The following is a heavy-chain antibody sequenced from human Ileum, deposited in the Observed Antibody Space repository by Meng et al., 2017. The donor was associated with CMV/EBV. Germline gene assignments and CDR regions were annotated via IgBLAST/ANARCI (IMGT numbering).Heavy chain of an antibody. Sequence: VALRGSGQGLVKPSDALSLPCSVSGGSMGGYYWGWIRQPAGKGLEWIGRIYVSVSTDYNPSLKSRATMSVDTSKKQFSLRLTSVTAADTAVYFCAREVDVDGAVPQKGGYYYDYWGQGILVTVSS. CDR1: GGSMGGYY. D-gene: IGHD3-3*01. CDR2: IYVSVST. J-gene: IGHJ4*02. V-gene: IGHV4-4*07. CDR3: AREVDVDGAVPQKGGYYYDY.